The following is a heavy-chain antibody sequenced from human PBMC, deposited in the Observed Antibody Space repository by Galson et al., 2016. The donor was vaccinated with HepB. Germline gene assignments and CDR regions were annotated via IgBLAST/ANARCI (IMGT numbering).Heavy chain of an antibody. CDR1: GGSITSDY. CDR3: ARATGDSVSVDS. D-gene: IGHD2-21*01. CDR2: ISTSGHI. J-gene: IGHJ4*02. Sequence: SETLSLTCTVSGGSITSDYWSWIRQPAGKGLEWIGCISTSGHIKYNPSLESRVTMSVDTSKNQFSLKLSSVTAADTAVYHCARATGDSVSVDSWGQGTLVTVSS. V-gene: IGHV4-4*07.